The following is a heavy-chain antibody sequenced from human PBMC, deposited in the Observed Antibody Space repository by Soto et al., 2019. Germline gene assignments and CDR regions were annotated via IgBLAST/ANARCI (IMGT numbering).Heavy chain of an antibody. CDR2: ISYDGSNK. CDR1: GFTFSSYG. D-gene: IGHD1-26*01. Sequence: QVQLVESGGGVVQPGRSLRLSCAASGFTFSSYGRHWVRQAPGKGLEWVAVISYDGSNKYYADSVKGRFTISRDNSKNTLYLQMNSLRAEDTAVYYCAKEGRGATVFDYWGQGTLVTVSS. V-gene: IGHV3-30*18. J-gene: IGHJ4*02. CDR3: AKEGRGATVFDY.